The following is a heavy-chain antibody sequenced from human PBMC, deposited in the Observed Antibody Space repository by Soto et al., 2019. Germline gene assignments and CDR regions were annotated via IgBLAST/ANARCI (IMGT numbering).Heavy chain of an antibody. CDR3: ARDLVVGATTGGLI. J-gene: IGHJ4*02. CDR2: IYSGGST. Sequence: EVQLVESGGGLVQPGGSLRLSCAASGFTVSSNYMSWVRQAPGKGLEWVSVIYSGGSTYYADSVKGRFTISRENSKNTLYLQMNSLRAEDTAVYYCARDLVVGATTGGLIWGQGTLVTVSS. D-gene: IGHD1-26*01. CDR1: GFTVSSNY. V-gene: IGHV3-66*01.